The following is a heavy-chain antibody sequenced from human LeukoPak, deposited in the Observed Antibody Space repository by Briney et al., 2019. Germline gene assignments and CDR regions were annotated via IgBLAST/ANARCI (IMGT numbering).Heavy chain of an antibody. J-gene: IGHJ4*02. V-gene: IGHV3-30*02. CDR1: GFTFTSYS. CDR3: ARGIGSSSWPLAL. CDR2: IRYDGSNK. Sequence: GGSLRLSCAASGFTFTSYSMNWVRQAPGKGLEWVAFIRYDGSNKYYADSVKGRFTISRDNSKNTLYLQMNSLRAEDTAVYYCARGIGSSSWPLALWGQGTLVIVSS. D-gene: IGHD6-13*01.